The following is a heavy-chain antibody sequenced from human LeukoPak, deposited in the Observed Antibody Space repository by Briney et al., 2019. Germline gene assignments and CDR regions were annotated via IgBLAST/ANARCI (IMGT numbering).Heavy chain of an antibody. Sequence: SVKVSCKASGGNFRNYGFHWVRQAPGQGLEWMGGMLPIFGAANYAQKFQGRVTITADESSNTASLDLSSLTSEDTAVYYCARDKGGIVGASPSWWGQGTLVTVSS. D-gene: IGHD1-26*01. CDR2: MLPIFGAA. V-gene: IGHV1-69*13. J-gene: IGHJ4*02. CDR3: ARDKGGIVGASPSW. CDR1: GGNFRNYG.